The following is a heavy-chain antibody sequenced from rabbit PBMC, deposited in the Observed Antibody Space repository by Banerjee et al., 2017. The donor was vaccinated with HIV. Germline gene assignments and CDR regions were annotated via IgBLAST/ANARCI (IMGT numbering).Heavy chain of an antibody. CDR3: ATGYAGDNGYGYPYFNL. J-gene: IGHJ4*01. Sequence: QEQLKESGGGLVQPEGSLTLSCKASGFDFSSYGVSWVRQAPGKGLEWIGYIDPVFGSTYYASWVNGRFTISSHNAQNTLYLQLNSLTAADTATYFCATGYAGDNGYGYPYFNLWGPGTLVTVS. CDR2: IDPVFGST. D-gene: IGHD6-1*01. CDR1: GFDFSSYG. V-gene: IGHV1S47*01.